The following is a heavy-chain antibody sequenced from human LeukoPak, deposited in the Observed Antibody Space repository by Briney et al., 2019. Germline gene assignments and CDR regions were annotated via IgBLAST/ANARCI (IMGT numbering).Heavy chain of an antibody. D-gene: IGHD4-17*01. J-gene: IGHJ5*02. CDR2: MSYDGGNK. CDR1: GFILTDYG. Sequence: PGGSLRLSCAASGFILTDYGMHWVREAPGKGLDWVAFMSYDGGNKYYADSVKGRFTISRDNSKNTLYLQMNTLRTEDTAVYYCAKVGRNYGDYNGWFDPWGRGTLVTVSS. CDR3: AKVGRNYGDYNGWFDP. V-gene: IGHV3-30*18.